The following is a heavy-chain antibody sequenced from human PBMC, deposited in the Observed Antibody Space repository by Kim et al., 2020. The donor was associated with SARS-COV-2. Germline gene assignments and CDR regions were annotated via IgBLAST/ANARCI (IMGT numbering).Heavy chain of an antibody. CDR2: INPNSGGT. D-gene: IGHD2-2*02. J-gene: IGHJ4*02. CDR3: ARWGGVVVVPAAILDY. CDR1: GYTFTGYY. V-gene: IGHV1-2*02. Sequence: ASVKISCKASGYTFTGYYMHWVRQAPGQGLEWMGWINPNSGGTNYAQKFQGRVTMTRDTSISTAYMVVSRLRSDDTAVYYCARWGGVVVVPAAILDYWGQGTLVTVSS.